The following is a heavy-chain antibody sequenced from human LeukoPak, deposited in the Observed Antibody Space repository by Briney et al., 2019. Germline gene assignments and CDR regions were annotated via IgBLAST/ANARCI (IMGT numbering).Heavy chain of an antibody. D-gene: IGHD3-22*01. V-gene: IGHV3-23*01. CDR3: AKDPVGYYYDSRTNWFDP. CDR2: ISGSGGST. Sequence: PGGSLRLSCAASGFTFTGYAMSWVRQAPGKGLEWVSAISGSGGSTYYARSVKGRFTISRDNSKNTLYLQMNSLRAEDTAVYYCAKDPVGYYYDSRTNWFDPWGQGTLVTVSS. CDR1: GFTFTGYA. J-gene: IGHJ5*02.